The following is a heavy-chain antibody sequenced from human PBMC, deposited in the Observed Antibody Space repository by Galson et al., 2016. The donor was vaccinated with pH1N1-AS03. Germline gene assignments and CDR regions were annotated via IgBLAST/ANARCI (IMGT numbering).Heavy chain of an antibody. CDR2: VSGPDGET. CDR3: ARDWELHMRMDCFDP. J-gene: IGHJ5*02. D-gene: IGHD1-26*01. V-gene: IGHV1-18*04. Sequence: SVKVSCKASGYTFTSYGISWVRQAPGQGLEWMGWVSGPDGETHYAENMEGRVTMTADTSTGTAYMELRSLRSDDTAVYYCARDWELHMRMDCFDPWGQGTLVTVSS. CDR1: GYTFTSYG.